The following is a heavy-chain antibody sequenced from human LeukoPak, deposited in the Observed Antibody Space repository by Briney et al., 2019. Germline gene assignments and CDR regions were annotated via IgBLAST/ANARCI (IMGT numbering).Heavy chain of an antibody. CDR3: AKDSRYDYYYYYGMDV. CDR1: GFTFSSYA. CDR2: ISGSGGST. V-gene: IGHV3-23*01. D-gene: IGHD4/OR15-4a*01. Sequence: GGSLRLSCAASGFTFSSYAMSWVRQAPGKGLEWVSAISGSGGSTYYADSVKGRFTISRDNSKNTLYLQMNSPRAEDTAVYYCAKDSRYDYYYYYGMDVWGQGTTVTVSS. J-gene: IGHJ6*02.